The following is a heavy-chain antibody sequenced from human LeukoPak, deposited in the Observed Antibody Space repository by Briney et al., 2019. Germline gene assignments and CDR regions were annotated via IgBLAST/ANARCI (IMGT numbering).Heavy chain of an antibody. J-gene: IGHJ6*03. CDR2: MYYSGTT. D-gene: IGHD3-10*01. CDR1: GSSMNLYS. V-gene: IGHV4-59*12. Sequence: ASETLSLTCSVSGSSMNLYSWNWIRQSPGKGLEWIAYMYYSGTTNYNPSLENRAAISLDLSRHQFSLRLNSVTAADTAVYYCARRGYRGYGSGQFMDVWGKGTTVTVSS. CDR3: ARRGYRGYGSGQFMDV.